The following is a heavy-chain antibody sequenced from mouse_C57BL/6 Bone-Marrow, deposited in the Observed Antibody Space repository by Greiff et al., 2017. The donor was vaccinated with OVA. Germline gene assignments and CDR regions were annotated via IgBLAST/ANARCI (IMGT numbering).Heavy chain of an antibody. V-gene: IGHV14-3*01. CDR3: ALFPFAY. D-gene: IGHD6-1*01. CDR1: GFTIKNTY. J-gene: IGHJ3*01. CDR2: IDPANGNT. Sequence: DVKLVESVAELVRPGASVKLSCTASGFTIKNTYMHWVKQRPEQGLEWIGRIDPANGNTKYAPKFQGKATITADTSSNTAYLQLSSLTSEDTAIYYCALFPFAYWGQGTLVTVSA.